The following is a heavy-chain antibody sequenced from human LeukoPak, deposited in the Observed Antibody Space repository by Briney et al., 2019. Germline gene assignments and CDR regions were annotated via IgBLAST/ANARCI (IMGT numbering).Heavy chain of an antibody. V-gene: IGHV1-24*01. D-gene: IGHD3-3*01. Sequence: ASVKVSCKVSGYTLTELSMHWVRQAPGKGLEWMGGFDPEDGETIYAQKFQGRVTMTEDTSTDTAYMELSSLRSEDTAVYYCARSRRFLEWLSPALAFDPWGQGTLVTVSS. CDR3: ARSRRFLEWLSPALAFDP. J-gene: IGHJ5*02. CDR2: FDPEDGET. CDR1: GYTLTELS.